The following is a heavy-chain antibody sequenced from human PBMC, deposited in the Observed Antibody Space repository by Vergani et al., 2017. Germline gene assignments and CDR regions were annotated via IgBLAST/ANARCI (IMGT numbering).Heavy chain of an antibody. CDR2: IYYSGST. CDR3: ARGSAAGLKNXFDP. Sequence: QVQLPESGPGLVKPSQTLSLTCTVSGGSLSSGDYYWSWIRQPPGKGLEWIGYIYYSGSTYYNPSLKSRVTISVDTSKNQFSLKLSSVTAADTAVYYCARGSAAGLKNXFDPWGQGTLVTVSS. J-gene: IGHJ5*02. D-gene: IGHD6-13*01. CDR1: GGSLSSGDYY. V-gene: IGHV4-30-4*01.